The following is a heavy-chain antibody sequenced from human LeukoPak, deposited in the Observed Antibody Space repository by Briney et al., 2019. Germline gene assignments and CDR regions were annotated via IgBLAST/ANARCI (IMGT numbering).Heavy chain of an antibody. CDR1: GYSFTSYW. J-gene: IGHJ4*02. Sequence: GESLKISCKASGYSFTSYWIGWVRQMPGKGREWMGIIYPSDFDTRYSPSFRGQVTISADRSISTAYLQWSSLKASDTAIYYCARGGTATRTFDYWGQGTLVTVSS. V-gene: IGHV5-51*01. CDR3: ARGGTATRTFDY. CDR2: IYPSDFDT. D-gene: IGHD1-1*01.